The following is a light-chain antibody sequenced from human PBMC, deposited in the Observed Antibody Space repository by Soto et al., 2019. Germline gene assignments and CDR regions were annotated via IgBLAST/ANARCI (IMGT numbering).Light chain of an antibody. J-gene: IGKJ5*01. V-gene: IGKV3-15*01. Sequence: EIVMTQSPATLSVSPGERATLSCRASQSISSKLGWYQQRPGQAPRLLIYGASTRATGIPARFSGSGSGTEFTLTIRSLQSEDSAVYYCQQYNSWPTLTFGQGTRLEIK. CDR3: QQYNSWPTLT. CDR2: GAS. CDR1: QSISSK.